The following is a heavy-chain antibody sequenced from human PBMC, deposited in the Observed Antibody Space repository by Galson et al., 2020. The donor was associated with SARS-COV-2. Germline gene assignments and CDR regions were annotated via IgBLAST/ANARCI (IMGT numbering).Heavy chain of an antibody. CDR2: IYPGDSDT. CDR3: ARRATLHDFDC. CDR1: GYSFTSYW. V-gene: IGHV5-51*01. Sequence: KGSGYSFTSYWIGWVRQMPGKGLEWMGIIYPGDSDTRYSPSFQGQVTISADKSISTAYLQWSSLKASDSAMYYCARRATLHDFDCWGQGTLVTVSS. J-gene: IGHJ4*02.